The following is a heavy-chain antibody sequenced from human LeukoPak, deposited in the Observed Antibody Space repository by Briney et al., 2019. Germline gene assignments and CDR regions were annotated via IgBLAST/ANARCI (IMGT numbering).Heavy chain of an antibody. CDR2: IYYSGST. V-gene: IGHV4-31*03. J-gene: IGHJ4*02. CDR3: ARGQGYDFWSGYPDMSSFDY. Sequence: KASETLSLTCTVSGGSISSGGYYWSWIRQHPGKGLEWIGYIYYSGSTYYNPSLKSRVTISVDTSKNQFSLKLSSVTAADTAVYYCARGQGYDFWSGYPDMSSFDYWGQGTLVTVSS. CDR1: GGSISSGGYY. D-gene: IGHD3-3*01.